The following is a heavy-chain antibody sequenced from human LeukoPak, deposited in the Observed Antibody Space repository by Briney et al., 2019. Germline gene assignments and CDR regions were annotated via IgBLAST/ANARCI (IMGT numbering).Heavy chain of an antibody. D-gene: IGHD3-10*01. Sequence: SGTLSLTCAVSGSSIISDDWWSWVRQPPGKGLEWIGEIYHTGRTNYNPSLKSRVTISVDTSKNQFSLKLSSVTAADTAVYYCARGRGGVNWGQGTLVTVSS. CDR1: GSSIISDDW. V-gene: IGHV4-4*02. CDR3: ARGRGGVN. J-gene: IGHJ4*02. CDR2: IYHTGRT.